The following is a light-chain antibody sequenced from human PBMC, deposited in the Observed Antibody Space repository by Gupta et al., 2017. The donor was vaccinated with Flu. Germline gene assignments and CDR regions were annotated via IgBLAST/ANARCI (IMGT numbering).Light chain of an antibody. CDR1: QSLLRSFDNRNC. CDR2: WAS. CDR3: QQYYDTPLT. J-gene: IGKJ4*02. Sequence: LVLTQSADSLAVSLGGRATINCKPSQSLLRSFDNRNCLAWYQQKPGQPPKVLIYWASTRESGVPDRCSGSGSGADFTLTISSLQAEDVAVYYCQQYYDTPLTFGGGTKVEI. V-gene: IGKV4-1*01.